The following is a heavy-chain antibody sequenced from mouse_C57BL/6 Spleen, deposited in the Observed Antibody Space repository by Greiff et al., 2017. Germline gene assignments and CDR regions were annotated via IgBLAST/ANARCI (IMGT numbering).Heavy chain of an antibody. J-gene: IGHJ3*01. Sequence: EVKVVESGGGLVKPGGSLKLSCAASGFTFSSYAMSWVRQTPEKRLEWVATISDGGSYTSYPDNVKGRFTISRDNAKNNLYLQMSHLKSEDTAMYYCARDDYEFAYWGQGTLVTVSA. V-gene: IGHV5-4*01. CDR2: ISDGGSYT. CDR1: GFTFSSYA. D-gene: IGHD2-4*01. CDR3: ARDDYEFAY.